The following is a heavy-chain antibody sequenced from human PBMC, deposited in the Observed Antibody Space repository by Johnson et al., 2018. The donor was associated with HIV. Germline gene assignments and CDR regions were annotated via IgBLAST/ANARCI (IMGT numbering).Heavy chain of an antibody. D-gene: IGHD6-13*01. J-gene: IGHJ3*02. CDR1: GFTFSSYA. CDR2: ISYDGSNK. CDR3: ASSRSSKSHDAFDM. V-gene: IGHV3-30-3*01. Sequence: VQLVESGGGLVQPGGSLRLSCAASGFTFSSYAMHWVRQAPGKGLEWVAVISYDGSNKYYADLKGRFTISRDNTKNTLYLQMNSLRAEETAVYYCASSRSSKSHDAFDMWGQGTMVTVSS.